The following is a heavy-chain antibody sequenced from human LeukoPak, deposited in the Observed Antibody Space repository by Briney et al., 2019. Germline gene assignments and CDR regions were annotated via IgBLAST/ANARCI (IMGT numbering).Heavy chain of an antibody. CDR2: INHSGST. CDR3: ARGQCSGGSCYFGY. CDR1: GGSFSGYY. V-gene: IGHV4-34*01. D-gene: IGHD2-15*01. J-gene: IGHJ4*02. Sequence: PSETLSLTCAVYGGSFSGYYWSWIRQPPGKGRDWIGEINHSGSTNYNPSLKSRVTISVDTSKNQFSLKLSSVTAADTAVYYCARGQCSGGSCYFGYWGQGTLVTVSS.